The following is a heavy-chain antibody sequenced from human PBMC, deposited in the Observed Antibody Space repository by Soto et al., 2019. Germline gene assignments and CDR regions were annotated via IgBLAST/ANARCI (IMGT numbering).Heavy chain of an antibody. V-gene: IGHV4-34*01. D-gene: IGHD5-12*01. CDR2: INHSGST. CDR1: GGSFSGYY. CDR3: ARGLLGDSGYDWYYYYYGMDV. Sequence: QVQLQQWGAGLLKPSETLSLTCAVYGGSFSGYYWSWIRQPPGKGLEWIGEINHSGSTNYNPSLRRRVTISVDTSKNQFSLKLSSVTAADTAVYYCARGLLGDSGYDWYYYYYGMDVWGQGTTVTVSS. J-gene: IGHJ6*02.